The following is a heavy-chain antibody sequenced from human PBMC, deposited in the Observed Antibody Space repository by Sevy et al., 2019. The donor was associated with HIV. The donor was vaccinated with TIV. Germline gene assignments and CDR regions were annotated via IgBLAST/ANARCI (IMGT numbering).Heavy chain of an antibody. CDR1: GYTFTNYD. V-gene: IGHV1-8*01. CDR2: MNPNSGNR. Sequence: ASVKVSCKDSGYTFTNYDINWVRQATGQGLEWMGWMNPNSGNRGYAQKFQGRVTMTRNTSISTAYMELSSLRSEDTAVYYCARASGPLGYCSGGSCSANWFDPWGQGTLVTVSS. CDR3: ARASGPLGYCSGGSCSANWFDP. J-gene: IGHJ5*02. D-gene: IGHD2-15*01.